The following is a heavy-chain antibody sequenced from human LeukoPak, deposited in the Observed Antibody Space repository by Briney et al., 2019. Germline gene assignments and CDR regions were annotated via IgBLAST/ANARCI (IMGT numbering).Heavy chain of an antibody. CDR2: IPLSGST. Sequence: SETLSLTCTVSGVSVTDYYWTWVRQPAGKGLEWIGRIPLSGSTDYNPSLQSRVTISVDTSKNQFSLKLSSVTAADTAVYYCARGGSYGGNSGRYNPWGQGTLVTVSS. CDR1: GVSVTDYY. J-gene: IGHJ5*02. V-gene: IGHV4-4*07. CDR3: ARGGSYGGNSGRYNP. D-gene: IGHD4-23*01.